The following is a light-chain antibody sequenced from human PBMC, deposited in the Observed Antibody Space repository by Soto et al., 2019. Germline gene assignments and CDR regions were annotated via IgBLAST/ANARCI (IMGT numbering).Light chain of an antibody. CDR3: GSYTTSTTVV. CDR2: QVS. CDR1: SSDVGNYNY. Sequence: QSALTQPASVSGSPGQSITISCTGTSSDVGNYNYVSWYQQHPGKAPKLMIYQVSNRPSGVSNRFSGSKSGNTASLTISGLQAEDEDDYYCGSYTTSTTVVFGGGTKLTVL. V-gene: IGLV2-14*01. J-gene: IGLJ2*01.